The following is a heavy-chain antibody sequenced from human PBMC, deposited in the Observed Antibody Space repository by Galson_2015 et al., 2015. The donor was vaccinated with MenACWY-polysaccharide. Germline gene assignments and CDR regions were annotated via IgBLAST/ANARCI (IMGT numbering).Heavy chain of an antibody. J-gene: IGHJ4*02. CDR1: GFTFSSYW. D-gene: IGHD1-1*01. CDR3: VRGWKTDPTFDY. Sequence: SLRLSCAASGFTFSSYWMYWVRQGPGKGLEWVSRINSDGRGTRYADSVKGRYTISRDNAKNTLYLQMNSLRAEDTAVYYCVRGWKTDPTFDYWGQGNLVTVSS. V-gene: IGHV3-74*01. CDR2: INSDGRGT.